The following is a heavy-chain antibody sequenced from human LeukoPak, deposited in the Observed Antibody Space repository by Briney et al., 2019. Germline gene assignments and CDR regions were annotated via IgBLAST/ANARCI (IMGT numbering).Heavy chain of an antibody. CDR1: GFTFSTFA. D-gene: IGHD2-8*02. CDR3: ATYRQVLLPFES. CDR2: VFPSGGEI. J-gene: IGHJ4*02. V-gene: IGHV3-23*01. Sequence: GGSLRLSCEASGFTFSTFAMIWVRQPPGKGLEWASSVFPSGGEIHYADSVRGRFTISRDNSKSTLSLQMNSLRAEDTAIYYCATYRQVLLPFESWGQGTLVTVSS.